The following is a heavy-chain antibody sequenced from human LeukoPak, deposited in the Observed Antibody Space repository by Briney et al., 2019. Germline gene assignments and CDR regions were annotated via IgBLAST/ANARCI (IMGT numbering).Heavy chain of an antibody. Sequence: GGSLRLSCVASGFTFSSYWMTWVRQAPGKGLEWVANIRQDGSDKDYVDSVKGRFTISRDNAKSSLYLQVNSLRAYDTAVYCYARTTQDSGGYWGQGTLVTVSS. CDR1: GFTFSSYW. CDR3: ARTTQDSGGY. D-gene: IGHD4-11*01. CDR2: IRQDGSDK. V-gene: IGHV3-7*04. J-gene: IGHJ4*02.